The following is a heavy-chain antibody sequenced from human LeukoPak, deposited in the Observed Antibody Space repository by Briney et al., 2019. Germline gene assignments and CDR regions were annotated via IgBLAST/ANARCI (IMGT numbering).Heavy chain of an antibody. CDR1: GGSFSGYY. J-gene: IGHJ4*02. D-gene: IGHD3-9*01. CDR2: ISYDGSNK. CDR3: ARDLADWFFDY. V-gene: IGHV3-30-3*01. Sequence: PSETLSLTCAVYGGSFSGYYWSWIRQPPGKGLEWVAVISYDGSNKYYADSVKGRFTISRDNSKNTLYLQMNSLRAEDTAVYYCARDLADWFFDYWGQGTLVTVSS.